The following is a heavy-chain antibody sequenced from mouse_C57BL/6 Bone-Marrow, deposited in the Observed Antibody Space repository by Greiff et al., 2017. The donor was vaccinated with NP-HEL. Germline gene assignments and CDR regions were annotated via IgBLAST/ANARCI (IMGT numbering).Heavy chain of an antibody. Sequence: VQLQQSGAELARPGASVKLSCKASGYTFTSYGISWVKQRPGQGLGWIGEIYPRSGNTYYNEKFKGKATLTADKSSSTAYMELRSLTSEDSAVYFCAREDYYGSSLDYWGQGTTLTVSS. CDR3: AREDYYGSSLDY. J-gene: IGHJ2*01. V-gene: IGHV1-81*01. D-gene: IGHD1-1*01. CDR1: GYTFTSYG. CDR2: IYPRSGNT.